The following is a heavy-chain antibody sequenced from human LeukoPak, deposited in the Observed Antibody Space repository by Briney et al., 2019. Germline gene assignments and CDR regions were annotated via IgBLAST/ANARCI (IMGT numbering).Heavy chain of an antibody. D-gene: IGHD2-2*01. CDR3: ARGPSSQFRTDY. Sequence: EGSLRLSCAASGFTVSSNYMSWVRQAPGKGLEWVSVLYSGGSTYYADSVKGRFTISRDNAKNSLYLQMNGLRAEDTAVYYCARGPSSQFRTDYWGQGTLVTVSS. V-gene: IGHV3-53*01. CDR2: LYSGGST. J-gene: IGHJ4*02. CDR1: GFTVSSNY.